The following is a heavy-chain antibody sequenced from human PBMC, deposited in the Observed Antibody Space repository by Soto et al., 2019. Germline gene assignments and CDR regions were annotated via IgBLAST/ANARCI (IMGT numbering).Heavy chain of an antibody. D-gene: IGHD3-10*01. Sequence: PGGSLRLSCEASGFIFSTTDMSWVRQAPGKGLGWVSTIYGDGRTTYYADSVRGRFSISRDNSKNMVYLQMDSLRVDDTAIYYCVKNSGWFNSWGQGSLVTVSS. CDR1: GFIFSTTD. V-gene: IGHV3-23*01. CDR3: VKNSGWFNS. CDR2: IYGDGRTT. J-gene: IGHJ5*01.